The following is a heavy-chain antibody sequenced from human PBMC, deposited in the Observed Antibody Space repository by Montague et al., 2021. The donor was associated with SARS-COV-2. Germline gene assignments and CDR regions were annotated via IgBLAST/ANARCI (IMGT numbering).Heavy chain of an antibody. Sequence: SETLSLTCTVSVGSISNYYWTWIRQPPGKGLEWIGYIYDSGSANYNPSLKSRSTISVDTSNNQFSRRLSSVTAADTAVYYCARAYCGGDCHVGPWGQGILVTVPS. CDR2: IYDSGSA. D-gene: IGHD2-21*02. V-gene: IGHV4-59*01. CDR1: VGSISNYY. J-gene: IGHJ5*02. CDR3: ARAYCGGDCHVGP.